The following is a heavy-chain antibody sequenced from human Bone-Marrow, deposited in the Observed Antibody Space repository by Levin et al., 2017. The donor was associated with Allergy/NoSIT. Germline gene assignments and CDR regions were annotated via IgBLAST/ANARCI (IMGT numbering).Heavy chain of an antibody. D-gene: IGHD4-17*01. CDR3: ARLNGDYRHFDS. CDR2: IYTGGTT. CDR1: GFSVSRNY. V-gene: IGHV3-66*04. J-gene: IGHJ4*02. Sequence: GESLKISCAASGFSVSRNYMSWVRQAPGKGLEWVSVIYTGGTTSYAASVKGRFTISRDDSKNTLYLQMNSLRVEDTAVYYCARLNGDYRHFDSWGQGTLATVSS.